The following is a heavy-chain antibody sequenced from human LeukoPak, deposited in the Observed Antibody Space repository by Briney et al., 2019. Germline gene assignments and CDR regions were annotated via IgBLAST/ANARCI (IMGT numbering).Heavy chain of an antibody. CDR2: IYYSGST. D-gene: IGHD3-10*01. CDR3: ARQEIRAIGLWFDP. V-gene: IGHV4-39*01. Sequence: PSETLSLTCTVSGGSISSSSYYWGWIRQPPGKGLEWIGSIYYSGSTYYNPSLKSRVTISVDTSKNRFSLKLSSVTAADTAVYYCARQEIRAIGLWFDPWGQGTLVTVSS. J-gene: IGHJ5*02. CDR1: GGSISSSSYY.